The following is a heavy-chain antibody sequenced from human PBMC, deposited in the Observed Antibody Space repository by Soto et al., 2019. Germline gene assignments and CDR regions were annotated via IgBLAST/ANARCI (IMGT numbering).Heavy chain of an antibody. J-gene: IGHJ4*02. CDR2: IYYSGST. Sequence: ETLSLTCTVSGSSISSYYWSWIRQPPGKELEWIGYIYYSGSTNYNPSIKSRVTISVDTTKNQFSLKLSSVTAADTAVYYCARAPLEQQLVPDYFDYWGQGTLVTVSS. V-gene: IGHV4-59*01. D-gene: IGHD6-13*01. CDR3: ARAPLEQQLVPDYFDY. CDR1: GSSISSYY.